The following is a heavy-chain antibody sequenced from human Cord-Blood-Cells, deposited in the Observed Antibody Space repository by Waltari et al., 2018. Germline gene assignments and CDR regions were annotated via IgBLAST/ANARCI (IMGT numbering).Heavy chain of an antibody. D-gene: IGHD2-2*01. Sequence: QVQLQESGPGLVKPSQTLSLTCTVSGGSISSGSYYWSWIRQPAGKGLEWIGYIYTSGSTNYIPSLKSRVTISVDTSKNQFSLKLSSVTAADTAVYYCARSYCSSTSCSFDYWGQGTLVTVSS. CDR3: ARSYCSSTSCSFDY. V-gene: IGHV4-61*09. CDR1: GGSISSGSYY. CDR2: IYTSGST. J-gene: IGHJ4*02.